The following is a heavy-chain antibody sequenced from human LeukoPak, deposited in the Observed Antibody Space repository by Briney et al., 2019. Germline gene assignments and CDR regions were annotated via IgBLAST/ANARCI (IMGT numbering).Heavy chain of an antibody. V-gene: IGHV1-18*01. CDR2: ISTYSGNT. CDR1: GYTFTSYA. CDR3: AREGGFCASSTCEPFDI. J-gene: IGHJ4*02. D-gene: IGHD2-2*03. Sequence: ASVKVSCKASGYTFTSYAMNWVRQAPGQGLEWMGWISTYSGNTNYAQKVQGRATMTTDTSTTTAYMEVRSLRSDDTAVYYCAREGGFCASSTCEPFDIWGQGTLITVSS.